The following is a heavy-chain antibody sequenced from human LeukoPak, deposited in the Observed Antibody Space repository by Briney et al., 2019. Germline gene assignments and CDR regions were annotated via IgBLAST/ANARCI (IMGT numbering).Heavy chain of an antibody. J-gene: IGHJ5*02. CDR3: ARQAAGNYFGSGSYYP. V-gene: IGHV4-39*01. CDR2: MYYTGNT. CDR1: GDSISSSSTYY. Sequence: SETLSLTCTVSGDSISSSSTYYWIWLRQPPGKGLEWIGSMYYTGNTYYNPSLKSRVAISVDMSKNQFSLKLNSVTAADTAVYYCARQAAGNYFGSGSYYPWGQGTLVAVSS. D-gene: IGHD3-10*01.